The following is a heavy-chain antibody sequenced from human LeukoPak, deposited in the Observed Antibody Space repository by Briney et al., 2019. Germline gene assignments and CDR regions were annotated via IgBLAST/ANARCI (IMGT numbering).Heavy chain of an antibody. CDR3: ARQDQIPLGEYYFDY. D-gene: IGHD3-16*01. J-gene: IGHJ4*02. CDR2: ISHSGST. Sequence: SETLSLTCTVSGGSISSYYWSWIRQPPGKGLEWIGYISHSGSTKYNPSLKSRVTISADTSKNQFSLKLSSVTAADTAVYYCARQDQIPLGEYYFDYWGQGTLVTVSS. CDR1: GGSISSYY. V-gene: IGHV4-59*08.